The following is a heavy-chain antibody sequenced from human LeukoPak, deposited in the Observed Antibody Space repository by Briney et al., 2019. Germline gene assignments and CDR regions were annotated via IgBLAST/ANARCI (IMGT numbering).Heavy chain of an antibody. D-gene: IGHD6-13*01. J-gene: IGHJ4*02. CDR2: ISSSSSYI. Sequence: GGSLRLSCAASGFTFSSYSMTWVRQAPGKGLEWVSSISSSSSYIYYADSEKGRFTISRDNAKNSLYLQMNSLRAEDTAVYYCARGFIIAAAAPDYWGQGTLVTVSS. CDR3: ARGFIIAAAAPDY. CDR1: GFTFSSYS. V-gene: IGHV3-21*01.